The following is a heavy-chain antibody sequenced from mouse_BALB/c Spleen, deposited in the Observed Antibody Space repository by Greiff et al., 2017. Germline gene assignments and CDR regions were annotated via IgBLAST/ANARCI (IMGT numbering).Heavy chain of an antibody. CDR2: ISSGGSYT. V-gene: IGHV5-6*01. CDR3: GFAY. J-gene: IGHJ3*01. Sequence: EVQVVESGGDLVKPGGSLKLSCAASGFTFSSYGMSWVRQTPDKRLEWVATISSGGSYTYYPDSVKGRFTISRDNAKNTLYLQMSSLKSEDTAMYYCGFAYWGQGTLVTVSA. CDR1: GFTFSSYG.